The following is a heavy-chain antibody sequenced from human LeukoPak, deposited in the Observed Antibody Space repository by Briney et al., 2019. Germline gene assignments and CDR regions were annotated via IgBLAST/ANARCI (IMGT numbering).Heavy chain of an antibody. Sequence: GGSLKLSCAASGFTFSGSAVHWVRQASGKGLEWVGRIRSKTHNYATAYAASVKGRFTISRDDSKNTAYLQINSLKTEDTAVYYCATDRFVGDHPQEIFDYWGQGTLVTVSS. CDR1: GFTFSGSA. J-gene: IGHJ4*02. CDR3: ATDRFVGDHPQEIFDY. V-gene: IGHV3-73*01. CDR2: IRSKTHNYAT. D-gene: IGHD1-26*01.